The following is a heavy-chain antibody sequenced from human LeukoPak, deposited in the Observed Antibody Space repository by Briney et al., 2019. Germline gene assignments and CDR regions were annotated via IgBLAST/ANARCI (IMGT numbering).Heavy chain of an antibody. D-gene: IGHD4-17*01. CDR1: GYRFISYW. J-gene: IGHJ4*02. CDR2: VYPGDSDT. CDR3: ARHSAFYDYGDY. Sequence: GGSLKISCKGSGYRFISYWIGWVRQMPGKGLEWMGIVYPGDSDTRYSPSFQGQVTISVDKSISTAYLQWSSLKASDTAMYYCARHSAFYDYGDYWGQGTLVTVSS. V-gene: IGHV5-51*01.